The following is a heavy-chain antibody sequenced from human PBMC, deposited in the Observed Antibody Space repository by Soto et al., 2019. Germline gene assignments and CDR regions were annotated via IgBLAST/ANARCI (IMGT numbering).Heavy chain of an antibody. D-gene: IGHD4-17*01. CDR1: GGTFSSYT. CDR2: IIPILGIA. J-gene: IGHJ6*02. Sequence: QVQLVQSGAEVKKPGSSVKVSCKASGGTFSSYTISWVRQAPGQGLEWMGRIIPILGIANYAQKFQGRVTITANKSTSTAYMELSSLRSEDTAVYYCASRRAETVTNYGMDVWGQGTTVTVAS. V-gene: IGHV1-69*02. CDR3: ASRRAETVTNYGMDV.